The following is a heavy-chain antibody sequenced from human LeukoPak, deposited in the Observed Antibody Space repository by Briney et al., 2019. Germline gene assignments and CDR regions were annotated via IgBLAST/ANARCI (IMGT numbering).Heavy chain of an antibody. D-gene: IGHD4-11*01. J-gene: IGHJ4*02. Sequence: ASVRVSCKASGYTFTGYYMHWVRQAPGQGLEWMGWINPNSGGTNYAQKFQGRVTMTRDTSISTAYMELSRLRSDDTAVYYCAKDLGDYSIYFDYWGQGTLVTVSS. V-gene: IGHV1-2*02. CDR3: AKDLGDYSIYFDY. CDR2: INPNSGGT. CDR1: GYTFTGYY.